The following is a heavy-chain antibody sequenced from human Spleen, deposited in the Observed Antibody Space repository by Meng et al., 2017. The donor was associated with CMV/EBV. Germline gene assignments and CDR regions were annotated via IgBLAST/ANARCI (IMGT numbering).Heavy chain of an antibody. Sequence: GESLKISCAASGFSVSSKYMSWVRQAPGKGLEWVSIIFSGGTTYFADSVKGRFTISRDNSKNTLYLQMNTLRADDTAVYYCASSGYCGGGRCFAYWGQGTLVTVSS. J-gene: IGHJ4*02. V-gene: IGHV3-53*01. D-gene: IGHD2-15*01. CDR2: IFSGGTT. CDR3: ASSGYCGGGRCFAY. CDR1: GFSVSSKY.